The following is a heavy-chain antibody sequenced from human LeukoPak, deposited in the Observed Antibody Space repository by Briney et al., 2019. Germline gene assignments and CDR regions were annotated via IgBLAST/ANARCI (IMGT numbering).Heavy chain of an antibody. CDR3: ARGRGRAYGSGKEYYFDY. CDR1: GYTFTSYD. V-gene: IGHV1-8*03. Sequence: ASVKASCKASGYTFTSYDINWVRQATGQGLEWMGWMNPNSGNTGYAQKFQGRVTITRNTSISTAYMELSSLRSEDTAVYYCARGRGRAYGSGKEYYFDYWGQGTLVTVSS. D-gene: IGHD3-10*01. CDR2: MNPNSGNT. J-gene: IGHJ4*02.